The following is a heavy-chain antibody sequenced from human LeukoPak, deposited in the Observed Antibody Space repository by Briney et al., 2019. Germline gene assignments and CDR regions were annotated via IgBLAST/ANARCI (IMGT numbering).Heavy chain of an antibody. CDR1: GFTFSSYA. CDR2: IRSKANSYAT. J-gene: IGHJ4*02. Sequence: GGSLRLSCAASGFTFSSYAMSWVRQASGKGLEWVGRIRSKANSYATAYAASVKGRFTISRDDSKNTAYLQMNSLKTEDTAVYYCTRLANYYYGSGSYYNNDYWGQGTLVTVSS. V-gene: IGHV3-73*01. CDR3: TRLANYYYGSGSYYNNDY. D-gene: IGHD3-10*01.